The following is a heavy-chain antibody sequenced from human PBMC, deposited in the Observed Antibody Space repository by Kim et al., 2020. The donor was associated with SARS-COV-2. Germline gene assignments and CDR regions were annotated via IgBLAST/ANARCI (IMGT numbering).Heavy chain of an antibody. J-gene: IGHJ5*02. V-gene: IGHV4-39*01. D-gene: IGHD3-3*01. CDR3: ARHGYDFWSGYAPGAWFDP. CDR2: IYYSGST. Sequence: SETLSLTCTVSGGSISSSSYYWGWIRQPPGKGLEWIGSIYYSGSTYYNPSLKSRVTISVDTSKNQFSLKLSSVTAADTAVYYCARHGYDFWSGYAPGAWFDPWGQGTLVTVSS. CDR1: GGSISSSSYY.